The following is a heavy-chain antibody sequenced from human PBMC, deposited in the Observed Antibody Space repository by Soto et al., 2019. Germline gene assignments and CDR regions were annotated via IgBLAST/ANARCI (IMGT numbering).Heavy chain of an antibody. CDR1: VFTFSSYG. D-gene: IGHD1-26*01. CDR3: ARGTAPQWELIGY. V-gene: IGHV3-33*01. CDR2: IWYDGSNK. J-gene: IGHJ4*02. Sequence: HPGGSLRLSCAASVFTFSSYGMHWVRQAPGKGLEWVAVIWYDGSNKYYADSVKGRFTISRDNSKNTLYLQMNSLRAEDTAVYYCARGTAPQWELIGYWGQGTLVTVSS.